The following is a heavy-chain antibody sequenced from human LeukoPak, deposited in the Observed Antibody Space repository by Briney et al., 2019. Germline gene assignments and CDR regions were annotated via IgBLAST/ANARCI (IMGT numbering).Heavy chain of an antibody. CDR2: LKEDGSEK. CDR3: ARGGVSRAAFDV. V-gene: IGHV3-7*05. D-gene: IGHD5/OR15-5a*01. Sequence: GGSLRLSCVGSGFSFSTSWMSWVRQAPGKGPEWLANLKEDGSEKSYVDSVKGRFFISRDNARNSLYLEMDSLRVDDTAVYYCARGGVSRAAFDVWGQGTMVTASS. J-gene: IGHJ3*01. CDR1: GFSFSTSW.